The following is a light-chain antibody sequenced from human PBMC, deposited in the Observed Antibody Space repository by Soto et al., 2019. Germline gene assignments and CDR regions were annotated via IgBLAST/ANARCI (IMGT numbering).Light chain of an antibody. CDR2: DAS. CDR3: QHYNSYSEA. CDR1: QSISSR. V-gene: IGKV1-5*01. J-gene: IGKJ1*01. Sequence: DIQMTQSPSTLSASVGDRVTITCRASQSISSRLAWYQQKSGKAPNLLIYDASSLEGGVPSRFSGSASETEFTLTISSLQPDDFATYYCQHYNSYSEAFGQGTKVDIK.